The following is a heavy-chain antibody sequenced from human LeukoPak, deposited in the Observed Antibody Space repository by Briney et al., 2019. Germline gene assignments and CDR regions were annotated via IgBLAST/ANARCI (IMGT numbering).Heavy chain of an antibody. CDR2: INSDGSST. CDR3: ARGDYGSGSYYTTNWFDP. D-gene: IGHD3-10*01. J-gene: IGHJ5*02. Sequence: PGRSLRLSCAASGFTFSSYGMHWVRQAPGKGLVWVSRINSDGSSTSYADSVKGRFTISRDNAKNTLYLQMNSLRAEDTAVYYCARGDYGSGSYYTTNWFDPWGQGTLVTVSS. CDR1: GFTFSSYG. V-gene: IGHV3-74*01.